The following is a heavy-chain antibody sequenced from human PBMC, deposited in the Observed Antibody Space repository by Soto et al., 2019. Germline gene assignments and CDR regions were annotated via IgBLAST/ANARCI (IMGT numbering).Heavy chain of an antibody. V-gene: IGHV4-59*01. CDR3: ARRYGGNFDY. D-gene: IGHD1-26*01. J-gene: IGHJ4*02. CDR2: IYYSGST. Sequence: LSLTCTVSGGSISSYYWSWIRQPPGKGLERIGYIYYSGSTNYNASLKSRVTISVDTSKNQFSLKLSSVTAADTALYYCARRYGGNFDYWGQGTLVTVSS. CDR1: GGSISSYY.